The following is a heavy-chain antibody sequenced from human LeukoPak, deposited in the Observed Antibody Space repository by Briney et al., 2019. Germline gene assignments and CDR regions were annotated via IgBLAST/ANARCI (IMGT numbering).Heavy chain of an antibody. CDR2: ISSSSSYI. D-gene: IGHD2-2*01. Sequence: GGSLRLSCAASGFTFSSYSMNWVRQAPGKGLEWVSSISSSSSYIYYADSVKGRFTISRDNAKNSLYLQMNSLRAEDTAVYYCAKRLYPGWQPEPACFDYWGQGTLVTVSS. V-gene: IGHV3-21*04. J-gene: IGHJ4*02. CDR3: AKRLYPGWQPEPACFDY. CDR1: GFTFSSYS.